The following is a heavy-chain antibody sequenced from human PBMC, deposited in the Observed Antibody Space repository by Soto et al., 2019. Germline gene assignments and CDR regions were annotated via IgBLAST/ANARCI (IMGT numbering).Heavy chain of an antibody. Sequence: EVQLVESGGGLVKPGGSLRLSCAASGFTFSSYSMNWVRQAPGKGLEWVSSISSSSSYIYYADSVKGRFTISRDNAKNSLYLQMNSLRAEDTAVYYCARDREQLGMGTPTWGQGTPVTVSS. V-gene: IGHV3-21*01. CDR2: ISSSSSYI. CDR3: ARDREQLGMGTPT. D-gene: IGHD6-6*01. J-gene: IGHJ5*02. CDR1: GFTFSSYS.